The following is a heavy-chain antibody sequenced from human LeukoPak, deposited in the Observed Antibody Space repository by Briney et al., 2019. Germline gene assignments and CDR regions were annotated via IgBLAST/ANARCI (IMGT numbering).Heavy chain of an antibody. D-gene: IGHD6-19*01. CDR3: ARGPHSSGQQRRTFAAGYFDL. J-gene: IGHJ2*01. CDR2: IYYSGST. CDR1: GGSISSYY. V-gene: IGHV4-59*01. Sequence: PSETLSLTCIVSGGSISSYYWSWIRQPPGKGLEWIGYIYYSGSTNYNPSLKSRVTISVDTSKNQFSLKLSSVTAADTAVYYCARGPHSSGQQRRTFAAGYFDLWGRGTLVTVSS.